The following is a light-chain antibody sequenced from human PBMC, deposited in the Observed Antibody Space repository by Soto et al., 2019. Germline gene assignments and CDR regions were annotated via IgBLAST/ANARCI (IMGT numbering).Light chain of an antibody. V-gene: IGKV3-20*01. CDR2: GAS. J-gene: IGKJ4*01. CDR3: QQYNHWPPLT. CDR1: QTIRSNY. Sequence: ETVLTQSPGTLSLSPGERATLSCRASQTIRSNYLAWYRQTPGQAPRLLIYGASNRATGIADRFSGSGSGTDFTLIISRLEPEDFAIYSCQQYNHWPPLTFGGGTKVEIK.